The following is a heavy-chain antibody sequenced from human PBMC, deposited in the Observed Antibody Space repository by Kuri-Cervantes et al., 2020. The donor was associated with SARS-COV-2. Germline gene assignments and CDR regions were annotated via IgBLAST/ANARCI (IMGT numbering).Heavy chain of an antibody. CDR2: INPNSGGT. V-gene: IGHV1-2*02. D-gene: IGHD5-18*01. J-gene: IGHJ3*02. CDR3: ASRRGYSYGIAVGDAFDI. CDR1: GYTFTGYY. Sequence: ASVKVSCKASGYTFTGYYMHWVRQAPGQGLEWIGWINPNSGGTNYAQKFQGRVTITADKSTSTAYMELSSLRSEDTAVYYCASRRGYSYGIAVGDAFDIWGQGTMVTVSS.